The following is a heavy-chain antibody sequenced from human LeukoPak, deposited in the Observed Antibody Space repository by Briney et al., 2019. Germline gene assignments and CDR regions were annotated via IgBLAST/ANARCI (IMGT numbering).Heavy chain of an antibody. CDR3: ARLRSGSSSIVSFDS. J-gene: IGHJ4*02. V-gene: IGHV4-38-2*02. D-gene: IGHD6-6*01. CDR1: GFSINIGYY. Sequence: SETLSLTCTVSGFSINIGYYWGWIRQPPGKGLEWIGDIHYSGNTYYNPSLKSRLTLSMDTSKNQYSLHLRSVTAADTAVYYCARLRSGSSSIVSFDSWGQGTLVTVSS. CDR2: IHYSGNT.